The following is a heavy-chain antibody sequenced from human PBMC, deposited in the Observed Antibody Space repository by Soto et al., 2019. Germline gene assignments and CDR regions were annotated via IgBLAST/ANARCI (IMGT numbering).Heavy chain of an antibody. CDR2: IYYSGST. D-gene: IGHD2-21*02. CDR1: GGSISSGGYY. Sequence: QVQLQESGPGLVKPSQNLSLTCTVSGGSISSGGYYWSWIRQHPGKGLEWIGYIYYSGSTYYNPSLKSRVTISVDTSKNQFSLKLSSVTAADTAVYYCARVVVVTAIPLLDYWGQGTLVTVSS. CDR3: ARVVVVTAIPLLDY. V-gene: IGHV4-31*03. J-gene: IGHJ4*02.